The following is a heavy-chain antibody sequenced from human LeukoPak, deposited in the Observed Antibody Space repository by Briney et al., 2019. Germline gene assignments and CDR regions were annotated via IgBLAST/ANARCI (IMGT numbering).Heavy chain of an antibody. CDR3: ARLLSRFGEHEFDY. CDR1: GYSFTSYW. CDR2: IYPGDSDT. Sequence: GESLKISCKGSGYSFTSYWIGWVRQMPGKGLEWMGIIYPGDSDTRYSPSFQGQVTISADKTISTAYLQWSSLKASDTAMYYCARLLSRFGEHEFDYWGLGTLVNVSS. V-gene: IGHV5-51*01. D-gene: IGHD3-10*01. J-gene: IGHJ4*02.